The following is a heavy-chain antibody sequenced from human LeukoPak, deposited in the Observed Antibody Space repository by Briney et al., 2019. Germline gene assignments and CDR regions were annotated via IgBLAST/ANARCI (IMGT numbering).Heavy chain of an antibody. D-gene: IGHD4-23*01. V-gene: IGHV1-69*04. CDR3: ARTKELRWNWFDP. Sequence: GASVTVSCKASGGTFSSYAISWVRQAPGQGLEWMGRIIPILGIANYAQKFQGRVTITADKSTSTAYMELSSLRSEDTAVYYCARTKELRWNWFDPWGQGTLVTVSS. CDR1: GGTFSSYA. J-gene: IGHJ5*02. CDR2: IIPILGIA.